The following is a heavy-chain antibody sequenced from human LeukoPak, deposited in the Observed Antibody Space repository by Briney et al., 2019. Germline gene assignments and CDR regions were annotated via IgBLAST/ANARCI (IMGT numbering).Heavy chain of an antibody. V-gene: IGHV4-30-4*01. Sequence: PSETLSLTCTVSGGSISSGDYYWSWIRQPPGKGLEWIGYIYYSGSTYYNPSLKSRVTISVDTSKNQFSLKLSSVTAADTAVYYCARVGTSLDSMTTVTTVDYWGQGTLVTVSS. D-gene: IGHD4-11*01. J-gene: IGHJ4*02. CDR1: GGSISSGDYY. CDR3: ARVGTSLDSMTTVTTVDY. CDR2: IYYSGST.